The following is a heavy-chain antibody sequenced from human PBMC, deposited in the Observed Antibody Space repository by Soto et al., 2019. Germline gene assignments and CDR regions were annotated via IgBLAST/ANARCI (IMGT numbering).Heavy chain of an antibody. CDR1: GLTFSRYA. J-gene: IGHJ4*02. Sequence: EVQLLESGGGLVQPGGSLRLSCAASGLTFSRYAMTWVRQAPGKGLEWVSAMSGGGETTYYADSVKGRFTISRDNSRNTLELQMNSLRAEDTAAYYCAKWHTYYYDSRGFSGFDCWGRGALVTVSS. CDR3: AKWHTYYYDSRGFSGFDC. D-gene: IGHD3-22*01. CDR2: MSGGGETT. V-gene: IGHV3-23*01.